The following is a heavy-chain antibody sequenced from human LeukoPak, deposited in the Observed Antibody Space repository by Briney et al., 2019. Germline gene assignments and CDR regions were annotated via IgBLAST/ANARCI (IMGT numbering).Heavy chain of an antibody. CDR2: ISSSGSTI. CDR3: ARSMSGSREL. D-gene: IGHD1-26*01. Sequence: GGSLRLSCAASGFTFSSYEMNWVRQAPGKGLEWVSYISSSGSTIYYADFVKGRFTISRDNAKNTLYLQMNSLSAEDTAMYYCARSMSGSRELWGQGTLVTVSP. V-gene: IGHV3-48*03. CDR1: GFTFSSYE. J-gene: IGHJ4*02.